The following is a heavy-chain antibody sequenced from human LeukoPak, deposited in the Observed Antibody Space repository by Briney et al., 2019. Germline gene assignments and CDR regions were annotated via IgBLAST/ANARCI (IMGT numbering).Heavy chain of an antibody. D-gene: IGHD3-10*01. J-gene: IGHJ4*02. CDR2: INPSGGST. CDR3: ASGYYYGSGSYYSPQFDY. Sequence: ASVKVSCKASGYTFTSYYMHWVRQAPGQGLEWMGIINPSGGSTSYAQKFQGRVTMTRDMSTSTVYMELSSLRSEDTAVYYCASGYYYGSGSYYSPQFDYWGQGTLVTVSS. V-gene: IGHV1-46*01. CDR1: GYTFTSYY.